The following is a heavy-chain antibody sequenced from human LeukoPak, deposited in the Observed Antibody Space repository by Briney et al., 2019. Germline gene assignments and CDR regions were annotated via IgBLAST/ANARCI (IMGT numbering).Heavy chain of an antibody. CDR1: GFTFSSYW. D-gene: IGHD2-2*01. CDR3: AKDIKGYCSSTSCYEGLDY. CDR2: INSGGSTT. V-gene: IGHV3-74*01. J-gene: IGHJ4*02. Sequence: PGGSLRLSCAASGFTFSSYWMHWVRQAPGKGLVWVSRINSGGSTTNYADSVKGRFTISRDNAKNSLYLQMNSLRAEDTALYYCAKDIKGYCSSTSCYEGLDYWGQGTLVTVSS.